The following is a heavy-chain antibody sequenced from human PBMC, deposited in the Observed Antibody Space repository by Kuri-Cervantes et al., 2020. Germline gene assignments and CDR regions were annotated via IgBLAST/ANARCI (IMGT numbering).Heavy chain of an antibody. Sequence: SGPTLVKPTQTLTLTCTFSGFSLTTSGVGVGWIRQPPGKALEWLALIYWDDDKRYSSSLKNRLTITKDTSKNQVVLTMMNMDPVDTATYYCARIRYSSGWPDAFDFWGQGTMVTVSS. J-gene: IGHJ3*01. CDR1: GFSLTTSGVG. V-gene: IGHV2-5*02. CDR3: ARIRYSSGWPDAFDF. D-gene: IGHD6-19*01. CDR2: IYWDDDK.